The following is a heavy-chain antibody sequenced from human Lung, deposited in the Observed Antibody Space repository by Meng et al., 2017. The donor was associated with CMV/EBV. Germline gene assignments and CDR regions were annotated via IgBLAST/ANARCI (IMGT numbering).Heavy chain of an antibody. CDR2: IYSGGST. D-gene: IGHD3-3*01. CDR1: GFTVSSYD. V-gene: IGHV3-66*02. CDR3: ARETKYYSFWCGYEDYYYYGMDL. Sequence: SCAASGFTVSSYDLSWVRQAPGKGLGLVSLIYSGGSTYYADSVKGRFTISRDSSKNPLYLQMNSLRPEDTAVYYCARETKYYSFWCGYEDYYYYGMDLXGQGXTVTVSS. J-gene: IGHJ6*02.